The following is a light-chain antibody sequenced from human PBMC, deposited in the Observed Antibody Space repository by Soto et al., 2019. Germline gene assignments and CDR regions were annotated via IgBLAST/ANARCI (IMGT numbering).Light chain of an antibody. CDR2: GAS. V-gene: IGKV3-15*01. CDR3: QRYANSPTVI. Sequence: EIVLTQSPVTLSLSPGERATLSCRASQTVSSNLAWYQQKPGQAPRLLIYGASTRATGVPARFSGSGSGTEFTLTITSLQSEDFAVYFCQRYANSPTVIFGGGTKVDIK. J-gene: IGKJ4*01. CDR1: QTVSSN.